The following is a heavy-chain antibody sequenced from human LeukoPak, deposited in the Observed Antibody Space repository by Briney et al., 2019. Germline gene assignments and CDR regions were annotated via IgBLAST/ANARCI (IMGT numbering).Heavy chain of an antibody. CDR3: ARGRPTVLTPYYYYYMDV. CDR1: GFTFSNYA. V-gene: IGHV3-30-3*01. J-gene: IGHJ6*03. CDR2: ISYDGSKN. Sequence: GRSLRLSCAASGFTFSNYAMHWVRQAPGKGLEWVAVISYDGSKNYYADSVKGRFTISRDNSKNTLYLQMNSLRAEDTAVYYCARGRPTVLTPYYYYYMDVWGKGTTVTVSS. D-gene: IGHD4-23*01.